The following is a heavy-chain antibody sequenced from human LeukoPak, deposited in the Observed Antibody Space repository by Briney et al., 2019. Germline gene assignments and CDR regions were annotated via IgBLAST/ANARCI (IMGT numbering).Heavy chain of an antibody. Sequence: SQTLSLTCTVSGGSISSGGYYWSWIRQPPGKGLEWIGYIYHSGSTYYSPSLKSRVTISVDRSKNQFSLKLSSVTAADTAVYYCARTPVRPSYGAPYSSTPDWGQGTLVTVSS. CDR3: ARTPVRPSYGAPYSSTPD. CDR2: IYHSGST. CDR1: GGSISSGGYY. D-gene: IGHD6-19*01. V-gene: IGHV4-30-2*01. J-gene: IGHJ4*02.